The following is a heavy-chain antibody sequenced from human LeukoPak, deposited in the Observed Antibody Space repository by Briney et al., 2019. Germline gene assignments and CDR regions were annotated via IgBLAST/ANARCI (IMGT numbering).Heavy chain of an antibody. CDR2: IYYSGST. Sequence: ASETLSLTCTVSGGSISSGDYYWSWIRQPPGKGLEWIGYIYYSGSTYYNPSLKSRVTISVDTSKNQFSLKLSSVTAADTAVYYCARKGLFSRRYFDYWGQGTLVTVSS. D-gene: IGHD4/OR15-4a*01. CDR1: GGSISSGDYY. J-gene: IGHJ4*02. CDR3: ARKGLFSRRYFDY. V-gene: IGHV4-30-4*08.